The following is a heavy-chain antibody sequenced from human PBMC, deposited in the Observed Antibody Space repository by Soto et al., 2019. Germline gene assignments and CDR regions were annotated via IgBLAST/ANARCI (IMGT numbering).Heavy chain of an antibody. CDR2: IYYSGST. CDR1: GGSISSYY. D-gene: IGHD3-3*01. J-gene: IGHJ6*03. V-gene: IGHV4-59*01. Sequence: QVQLQESGPGLVKPSETLSLTCTVSGGSISSYYWSWIRQPPGKGLEWIGDIYYSGSTNYNPSLKSRITISVDTSKNQFSLKLSSVTAADTAVYYCAREPLEWLLPGPMDVWGKGTTVTVSS. CDR3: AREPLEWLLPGPMDV.